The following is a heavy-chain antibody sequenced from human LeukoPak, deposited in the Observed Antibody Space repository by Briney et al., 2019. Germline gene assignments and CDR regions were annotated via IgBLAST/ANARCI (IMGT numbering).Heavy chain of an antibody. D-gene: IGHD3-10*01. V-gene: IGHV3-15*01. CDR3: TTDLFGETVLLWFGESVSPFDP. Sequence: GGSLRLSCAASGFTFSNAWMSWVRQAPGKGLEWVGRIKSKTDGGTTDYAAPVKGRFTISRDDSKNTLYLQMNSLKTEDTAVYYCTTDLFGETVLLWFGESVSPFDPWGQGTLVTVSS. J-gene: IGHJ5*02. CDR2: IKSKTDGGTT. CDR1: GFTFSNAW.